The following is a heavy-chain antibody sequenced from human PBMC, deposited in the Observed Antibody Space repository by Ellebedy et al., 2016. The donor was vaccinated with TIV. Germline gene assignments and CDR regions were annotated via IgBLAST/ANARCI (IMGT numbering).Heavy chain of an antibody. V-gene: IGHV3-48*04. J-gene: IGHJ1*01. CDR3: SSRVVAPTKYFQY. Sequence: GGSLRLSXAASGFTFSDYTMNWVRQAPGKGLEWVSYISSSGTGTYYADSVKGRFTISRDNAKNSLYLQMNSLRAEDTAVYYCSSRVVAPTKYFQYWGQGTRVTVSS. D-gene: IGHD1-26*01. CDR1: GFTFSDYT. CDR2: ISSSGTGT.